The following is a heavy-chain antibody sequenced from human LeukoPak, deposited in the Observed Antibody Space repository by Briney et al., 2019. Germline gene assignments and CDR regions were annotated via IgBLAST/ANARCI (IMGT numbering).Heavy chain of an antibody. D-gene: IGHD3-22*01. Sequence: GGSLRLSCAASGLTFSDYAIHWVRQAPGKGLEWVAVISYDGNNKYYADSVKGRFTISRDNSKNTVYLQMNSLRAEDTAVYYCAREWKYYYDTSGYSGLSYWGQGTLVTVSS. V-gene: IGHV3-30-3*01. CDR2: ISYDGNNK. J-gene: IGHJ4*02. CDR1: GLTFSDYA. CDR3: AREWKYYYDTSGYSGLSY.